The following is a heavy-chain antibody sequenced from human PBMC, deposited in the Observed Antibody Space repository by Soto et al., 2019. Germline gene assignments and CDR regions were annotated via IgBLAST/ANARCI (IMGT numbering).Heavy chain of an antibody. D-gene: IGHD6-19*01. CDR1: GFTFTSYF. V-gene: IGHV1-46*01. Sequence: ASVKVSCKTSGFTFTSYFNHWVRQAPGQGLEWMGMINPSGGNTNYAQKLQGRVTMTTDTSTSTAYMELRSLRSDDTAVYYCARDGSEWLVFLAVYWGQGTLVTVSS. J-gene: IGHJ4*02. CDR3: ARDGSEWLVFLAVY. CDR2: INPSGGNT.